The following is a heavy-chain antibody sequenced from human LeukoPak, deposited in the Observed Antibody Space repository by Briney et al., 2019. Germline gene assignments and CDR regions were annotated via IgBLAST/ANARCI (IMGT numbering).Heavy chain of an antibody. CDR3: AREDGYNYNNWFDP. D-gene: IGHD5-24*01. J-gene: IGHJ5*02. Sequence: GGSLRLCCAASGFTFSSYAMHWVRQAPGKGLEWVAVISYDGSNKYYADSVKGRFTISRDNSKNTLYLQMNSLRAEDTAVYYCAREDGYNYNNWFDPWGQGTLVTVSS. CDR1: GFTFSSYA. CDR2: ISYDGSNK. V-gene: IGHV3-30*01.